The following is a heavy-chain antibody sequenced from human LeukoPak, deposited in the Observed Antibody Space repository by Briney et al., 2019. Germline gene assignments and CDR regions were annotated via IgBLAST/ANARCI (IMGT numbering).Heavy chain of an antibody. Sequence: GGSLRLSCAASGFTFSSYAMSWVRQAPGKGLEWVSAISGSGGSTYYADSVKGRFTISRDNSKNTLYLQMNSLRAEDTAVYYCAKDGATVIAALSWFDPWGQGTLVTVSS. CDR3: AKDGATVIAALSWFDP. J-gene: IGHJ5*02. D-gene: IGHD6-6*01. CDR2: ISGSGGST. V-gene: IGHV3-23*01. CDR1: GFTFSSYA.